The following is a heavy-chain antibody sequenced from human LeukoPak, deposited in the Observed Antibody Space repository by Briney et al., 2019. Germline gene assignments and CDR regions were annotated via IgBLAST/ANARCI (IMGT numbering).Heavy chain of an antibody. CDR1: GFTFSSYW. J-gene: IGHJ5*02. V-gene: IGHV3-7*03. Sequence: GGSLRLSCAASGFTFSSYWMSWVRPAPGKGLEWVANIKQDGSEKYYVDSVKGRFTISRDNAKNSLYLQMNSLRAEDTAVYYCATFPMVRASWGQGTLVTVST. CDR3: ATFPMVRAS. CDR2: IKQDGSEK. D-gene: IGHD3-10*01.